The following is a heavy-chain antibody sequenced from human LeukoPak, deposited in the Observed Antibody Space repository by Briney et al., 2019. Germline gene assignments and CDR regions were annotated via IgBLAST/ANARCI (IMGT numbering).Heavy chain of an antibody. D-gene: IGHD1-26*01. CDR2: IYSSWTT. CDR1: GGSMSYYY. Sequence: PSETLSLTCTVSGGSMSYYYWNWIRQAPGKGLEWIGYIYSSWTTNYSPSLKSRVTISEDTSKNQFSLRLNSVTTADTAVYYCARARSDSGRLDYWGQGTLVTVSS. V-gene: IGHV4-59*01. J-gene: IGHJ4*02. CDR3: ARARSDSGRLDY.